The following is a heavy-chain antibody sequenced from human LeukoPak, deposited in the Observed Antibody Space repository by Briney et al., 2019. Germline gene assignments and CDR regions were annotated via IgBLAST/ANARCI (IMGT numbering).Heavy chain of an antibody. CDR3: ARDGGSTIFGVAYYYMDV. Sequence: SETLSLTCTVSGGSISSGSYYWSWIRQPAGKGLEWIGRIYTSGSTNYNPSFKSRVTISVDTSKNQFSLKLSSVTAADTAVYYCARDGGSTIFGVAYYYMDVWGKGTTVTVSS. CDR2: IYTSGST. J-gene: IGHJ6*03. D-gene: IGHD3-3*01. V-gene: IGHV4-61*02. CDR1: GGSISSGSYY.